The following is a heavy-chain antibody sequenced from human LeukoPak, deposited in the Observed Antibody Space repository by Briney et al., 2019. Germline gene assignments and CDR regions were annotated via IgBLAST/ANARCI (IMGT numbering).Heavy chain of an antibody. J-gene: IGHJ4*02. CDR2: IQQDGSEK. CDR3: ARDQVADY. CDR1: GFTFSSYW. Sequence: GGSLRLSCAASGFTFSSYWMTWVRQAPVKGLEWVANIQQDGSEKYYVDSVKGRFTISRDNAKSSLYLQMNSLRAEDTAVYYCARDQVADYWGQGTLVTVSS. V-gene: IGHV3-7*01. D-gene: IGHD2-15*01.